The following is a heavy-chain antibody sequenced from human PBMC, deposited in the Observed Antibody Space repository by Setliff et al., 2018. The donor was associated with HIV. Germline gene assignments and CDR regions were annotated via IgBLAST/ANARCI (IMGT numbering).Heavy chain of an antibody. V-gene: IGHV1-2*02. CDR2: INPNSGGT. CDR3: ARDLAYCSGGSCYRPLIYYFYYMDV. D-gene: IGHD2-15*01. CDR1: GYTFSAYY. J-gene: IGHJ6*03. Sequence: ASVKVSCKASGYTFSAYYMHWVRQAPGQGLEWMGWINPNSGGTNYAQKFQGRVTMTRDTSISTAYMELSRLRSDDTAVYYCARDLAYCSGGSCYRPLIYYFYYMDVWGKGTTVTVSS.